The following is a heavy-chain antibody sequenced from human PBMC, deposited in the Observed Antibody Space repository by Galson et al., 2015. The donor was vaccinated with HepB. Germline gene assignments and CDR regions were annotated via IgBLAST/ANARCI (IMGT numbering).Heavy chain of an antibody. V-gene: IGHV2-70*11. CDR2: IDWDDDK. J-gene: IGHJ4*02. CDR3: AQGVYYDSSGSILPPGW. Sequence: PALVKPTQTLTLTCTFSGFSLSTSGMCVSWIRQPPGKALEWLARIDWDDDKYYSTSLKTRLTISKDTSKNQVVLTMTNMDPVDTATYYCAQGVYYDSSGSILPPGWWGQGTPVTVSS. D-gene: IGHD3-22*01. CDR1: GFSLSTSGMC.